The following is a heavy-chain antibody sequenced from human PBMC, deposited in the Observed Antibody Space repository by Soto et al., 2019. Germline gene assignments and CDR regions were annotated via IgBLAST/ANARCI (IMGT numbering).Heavy chain of an antibody. D-gene: IGHD4-17*01. CDR2: ISFSGKTI. CDR1: GFTFSSHS. J-gene: IGHJ4*02. CDR3: VRGRNGDFNPDFDY. Sequence: GGSLRFSCAGSGFTFSSHSMNWVRQAPGKGLEWVSYISFSGKTIYYADSVKGRFTISRDNAKNSLFLQMNSLRDEDTAVYYCVRGRNGDFNPDFDYWGQGNLVTVSS. V-gene: IGHV3-48*02.